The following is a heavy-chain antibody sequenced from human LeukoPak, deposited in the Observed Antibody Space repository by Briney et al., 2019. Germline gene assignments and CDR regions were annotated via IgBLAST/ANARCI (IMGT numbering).Heavy chain of an antibody. CDR2: ISGSGGST. CDR3: AREGRVSGYDFDC. V-gene: IGHV3-23*01. D-gene: IGHD5-12*01. J-gene: IGHJ4*02. CDR1: GITLSNYG. Sequence: GGSLRLSCAVSGITLSNYGMSWVRQAPRKGLEWVAGISGSGGSTNYADSVKGRFTISRDNAKNTLYLQMNSLRVEDTAVYYCAREGRVSGYDFDCWGQGTLVTVSS.